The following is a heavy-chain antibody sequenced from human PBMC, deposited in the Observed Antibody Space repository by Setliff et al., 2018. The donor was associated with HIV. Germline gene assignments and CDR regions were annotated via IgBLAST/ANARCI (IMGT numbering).Heavy chain of an antibody. CDR3: ARVEITMVRGVINGGWFDP. CDR1: GYTFTSYG. D-gene: IGHD3-10*01. Sequence: ASVKVSCKASGYTFTSYGISWVRQAPGQGLEWMGWISAYNGDTNYEQKLQGRVTMTTDTSTSTAYMELRSLRSGDTAVYYCARVEITMVRGVINGGWFDPWGQGTLVTVSS. J-gene: IGHJ5*02. CDR2: ISAYNGDT. V-gene: IGHV1-18*01.